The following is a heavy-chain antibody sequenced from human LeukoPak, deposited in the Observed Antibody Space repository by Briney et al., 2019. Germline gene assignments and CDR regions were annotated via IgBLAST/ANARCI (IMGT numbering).Heavy chain of an antibody. V-gene: IGHV3-15*01. J-gene: IGHJ3*02. D-gene: IGHD2-2*03. CDR2: IKSKTDGGTT. Sequence: GGSLRLSCAASGFTFSSYGMHWVRQAPGKGLEWVGRIKSKTDGGTTDYAAPVKGRFTISRDDSKNTLYLQMNSLKTEDTAVYYCTTLDIVVVPAAYDDAFDIWGQGTMVTVSS. CDR1: GFTFSSYG. CDR3: TTLDIVVVPAAYDDAFDI.